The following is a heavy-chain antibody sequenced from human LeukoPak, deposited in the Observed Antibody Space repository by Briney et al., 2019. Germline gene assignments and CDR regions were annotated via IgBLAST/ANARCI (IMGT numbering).Heavy chain of an antibody. D-gene: IGHD2-2*01. CDR1: GFTFRSYT. CDR2: ISSSSSSI. V-gene: IGHV3-21*01. CDR3: ARGFCTSTSCYGSY. Sequence: GGSLRLSCEASGFTFRSYTMNWVRQAPGKGLEWVSSISSSSSSIYYADSVKGRFTISRDNAKKSLYLQMNSLRAEDTAMYYCARGFCTSTSCYGSYWGQGTLVTVSS. J-gene: IGHJ4*02.